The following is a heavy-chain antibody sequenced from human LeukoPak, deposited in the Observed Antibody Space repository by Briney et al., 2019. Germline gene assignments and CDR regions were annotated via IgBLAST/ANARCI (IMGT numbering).Heavy chain of an antibody. CDR3: ASRTASVVIATTRGAFDI. D-gene: IGHD2-21*01. Sequence: GGSLRLSCAASGFTVSSNSMSWVRHAPGKGLEWVSVIYSGGSTYYADSVKGRFTISRDNSKNTLYLQMNSLRAEDTAVYYCASRTASVVIATTRGAFDIWGQGTMVTVSS. CDR1: GFTVSSNS. V-gene: IGHV3-66*01. CDR2: IYSGGST. J-gene: IGHJ3*02.